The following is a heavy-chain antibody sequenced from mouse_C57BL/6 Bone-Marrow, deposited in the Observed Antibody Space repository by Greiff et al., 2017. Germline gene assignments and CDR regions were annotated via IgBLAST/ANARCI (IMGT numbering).Heavy chain of an antibody. CDR2: IWWDDDK. D-gene: IGHD4-1*01. J-gene: IGHJ2*01. CDR1: GFSLSTFGMG. CDR3: ARMGKRGREGYFDY. Sequence: QVQLKESGPGILQPSQTLSLTCSFSGFSLSTFGMGVGWLRQPSGKGLEWLAHIWWDDDKYYNPALKSRLTISKDTSKNQVFLKIANVDTADTATYYCARMGKRGREGYFDYWGQGTTLTVSS. V-gene: IGHV8-8*01.